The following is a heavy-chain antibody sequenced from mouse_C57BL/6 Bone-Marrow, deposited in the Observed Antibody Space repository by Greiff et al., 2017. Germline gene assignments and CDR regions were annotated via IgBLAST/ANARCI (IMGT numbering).Heavy chain of an antibody. CDR2: IDPENGDT. J-gene: IGHJ1*03. D-gene: IGHD1-1*01. CDR3: TTPYPTTVVGDWYFDV. Sequence: EVQLQQSGAELVRPGASVKLSCTASGFNIQDDYMHWVKQRPEQGLEWIGWIDPENGDTEYASKFQGKATITADTSSNTAYLQLSSLTSEDTAVYYCTTPYPTTVVGDWYFDVWGTGTTVTVSS. CDR1: GFNIQDDY. V-gene: IGHV14-4*01.